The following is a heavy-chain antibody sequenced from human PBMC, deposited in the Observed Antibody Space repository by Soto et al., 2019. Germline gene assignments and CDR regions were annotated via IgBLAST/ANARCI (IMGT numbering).Heavy chain of an antibody. Sequence: SVKVSCKASGGTFSSYAISWVRQAPGQGLEWMGGIIPIFGTANYAQKFQGRVTITADESTSTAYMELSSLRSEDTAVYYCARDKLPYAGGNGMDVWGQGTTVTVSS. CDR3: ARDKLPYAGGNGMDV. CDR1: GGTFSSYA. D-gene: IGHD2-8*01. CDR2: IIPIFGTA. V-gene: IGHV1-69*13. J-gene: IGHJ6*02.